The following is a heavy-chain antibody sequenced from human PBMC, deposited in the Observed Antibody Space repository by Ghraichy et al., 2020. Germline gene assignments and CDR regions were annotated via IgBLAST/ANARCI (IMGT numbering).Heavy chain of an antibody. CDR3: ARGSSSSWYLYYYGMDV. CDR1: GYTVTSYV. CDR2: MNPNSGNT. J-gene: IGHJ6*02. D-gene: IGHD6-13*01. V-gene: IGHV1-8*01. Sequence: ASVKVSCKASGYTVTSYVINWVRQATGQGLEWMGWMNPNSGNTGYAQKFQGRVTMTRNTSISTAYMELSSLRSEDTAVYYCARGSSSSWYLYYYGMDVWGQGTTVTVSS.